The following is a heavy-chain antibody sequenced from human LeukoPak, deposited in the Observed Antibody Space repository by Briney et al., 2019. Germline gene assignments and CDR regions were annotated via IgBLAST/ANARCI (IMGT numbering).Heavy chain of an antibody. V-gene: IGHV4-38-2*02. CDR1: GYSISSGYY. D-gene: IGHD6-13*01. Sequence: SETLSLTCTVSGYSISSGYYWGWIRQPPGKGLEWIGSIYHSGSTYYNPSLKSRVTISVDKSKNQSSLKLSSVTAADTAVYYCARGLFYSSSWYVRWFDPWGQGTLVTVSS. CDR2: IYHSGST. CDR3: ARGLFYSSSWYVRWFDP. J-gene: IGHJ5*02.